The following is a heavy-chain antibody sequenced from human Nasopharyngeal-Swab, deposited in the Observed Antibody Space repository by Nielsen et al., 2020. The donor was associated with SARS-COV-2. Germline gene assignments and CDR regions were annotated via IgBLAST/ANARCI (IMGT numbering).Heavy chain of an antibody. J-gene: IGHJ6*03. D-gene: IGHD2-15*01. V-gene: IGHV1-46*01. Sequence: WVRQAPGQGLEWMGTINPSGGRTAYAQKFQGRVTMTRDTSTSTVYMELSSLRSDDTAVYYCARDLEAAASYYYFYTDVWGKGTTVTVSS. CDR2: INPSGGRT. CDR3: ARDLEAAASYYYFYTDV.